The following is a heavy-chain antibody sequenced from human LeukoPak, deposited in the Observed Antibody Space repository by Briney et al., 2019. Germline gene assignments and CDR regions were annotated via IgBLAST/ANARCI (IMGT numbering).Heavy chain of an antibody. J-gene: IGHJ4*02. CDR3: GSGIAATFELYSDY. CDR1: GYTFTKYG. CDR2: ISCYNGNT. D-gene: IGHD2-15*01. Sequence: ASVKVSCKASGYTFTKYGITWVRQAPGQGLEWMGWISCYNGNTNYAQKLQGRVAMTTDTSTSTAYMELRSLRSDDTALYYRGSGIAATFELYSDYWGQGTLVTVSS. V-gene: IGHV1-18*01.